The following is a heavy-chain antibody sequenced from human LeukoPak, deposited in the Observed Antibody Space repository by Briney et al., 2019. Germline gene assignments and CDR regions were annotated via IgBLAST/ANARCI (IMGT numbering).Heavy chain of an antibody. CDR1: GYPVRNYD. D-gene: IGHD4-17*01. J-gene: IGHJ5*02. CDR2: INPHSGKT. CDR3: ARLRSHYGDYKVDP. V-gene: IGHV1-8*01. Sequence: GASVKLSCKTSGYPVRNYDINWVRQATGQGLEWMGWINPHSGKTGYAHTFQGRVTMTTDTSANTAYMDLSSLRSEDTAVYYCARLRSHYGDYKVDPWGQGTLVPVSS.